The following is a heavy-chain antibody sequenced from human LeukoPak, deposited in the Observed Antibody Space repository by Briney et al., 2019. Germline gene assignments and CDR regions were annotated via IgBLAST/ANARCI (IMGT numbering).Heavy chain of an antibody. J-gene: IGHJ4*02. V-gene: IGHV3-7*01. CDR3: ARDGFATGNHDY. CDR1: GFTLTNYW. Sequence: GASLRLSCAASGFTLTNYWLTLVRQAPGKGLEWVGNVNQGANAQYYVDSVRGRFTISRDNAKNSLQLQMNSLRAEDTALYCCARDGFATGNHDYWGQGTLVTVSS. CDR2: VNQGANAQ. D-gene: IGHD3-10*01.